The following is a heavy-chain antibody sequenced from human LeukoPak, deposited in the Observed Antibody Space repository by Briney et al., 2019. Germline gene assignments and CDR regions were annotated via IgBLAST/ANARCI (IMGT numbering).Heavy chain of an antibody. CDR2: IYYSGST. CDR1: GGSISSYY. J-gene: IGHJ4*02. CDR3: ARWDPSSETFDY. D-gene: IGHD6-6*01. V-gene: IGHV4-59*08. Sequence: PSETLSLTCTVSGGSISSYYWSWIRQPPGKGLEWIGYIYYSGSTYYNPSLKSRVTISVDTSKNQFSLKLSSVTAADTAVYYCARWDPSSETFDYWGQGTLVTVSS.